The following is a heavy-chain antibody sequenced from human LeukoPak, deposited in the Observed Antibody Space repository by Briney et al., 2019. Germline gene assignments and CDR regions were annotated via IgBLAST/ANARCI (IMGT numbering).Heavy chain of an antibody. Sequence: SETLSLTCTVSGGSISSSSYYWGWIRQPPGKGLKWIGSIYYSGSTYYNPSLKSRVTISVDTSKNQFSLKLSSVTAADTAVYYCARRNYYDSSGYYFDYWGQGTLVTVSS. V-gene: IGHV4-39*01. CDR1: GGSISSSSYY. CDR2: IYYSGST. CDR3: ARRNYYDSSGYYFDY. D-gene: IGHD3-22*01. J-gene: IGHJ4*02.